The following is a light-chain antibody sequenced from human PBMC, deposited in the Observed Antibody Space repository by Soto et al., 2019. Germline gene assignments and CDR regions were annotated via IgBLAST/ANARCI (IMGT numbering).Light chain of an antibody. J-gene: IGLJ1*01. CDR3: SLYSSENGYG. Sequence: QSVVTQPPSVSGSPGQSVTISSTGTSTVDVSYNRCSWSQQPAGTAAKLMSYEVRKRPSGVPDRFSGSKSGDAAYLTISGLHAAEEGDYCYSLYSSENGYGVGSGTKVTVL. CDR2: EVR. CDR1: STVDVSYNR. V-gene: IGLV2-18*01.